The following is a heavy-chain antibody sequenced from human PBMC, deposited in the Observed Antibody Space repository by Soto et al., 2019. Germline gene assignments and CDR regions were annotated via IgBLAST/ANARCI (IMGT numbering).Heavy chain of an antibody. CDR1: GYSISSGFS. D-gene: IGHD5-12*01. Sequence: PSETLSLTCAVSGYSISSGFSWGWVRQHPGKGLEWIGSIDHSGSTHYNASLKIRLSISLDTSKNQFSRKLRSVTAADTAVYCCARDWGSGYYHFEPWGQGTLVTVSS. CDR2: IDHSGST. CDR3: ARDWGSGYYHFEP. V-gene: IGHV4-38-2*02. J-gene: IGHJ5*02.